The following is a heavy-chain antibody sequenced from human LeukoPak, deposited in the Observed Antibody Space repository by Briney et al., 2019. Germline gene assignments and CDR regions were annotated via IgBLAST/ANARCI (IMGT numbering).Heavy chain of an antibody. J-gene: IGHJ4*02. CDR2: IYSGGST. CDR1: GFTVSSNY. V-gene: IGHV3-53*01. Sequence: GGSLRLSCAASGFTVSSNYMNWVRQAPGKGLEWVSVIYSGGSTYYADSVKGRFTISRDNSKNTLYLQMNSLRAEDTAVYYCARGRGGFWRTEIDYWGQGTLVTVSS. D-gene: IGHD3-3*01. CDR3: ARGRGGFWRTEIDY.